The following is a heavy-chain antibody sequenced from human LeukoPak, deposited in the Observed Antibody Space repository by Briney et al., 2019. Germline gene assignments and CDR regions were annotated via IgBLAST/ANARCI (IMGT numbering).Heavy chain of an antibody. CDR2: MNPNSGNT. CDR3: ARNLEHVDTAMEP. Sequence: ASVEVSCRASGYTFTSYDINWVRQATGQGLEWMGWMNPNSGNTGYAQKFQGRVTITRNTSISTAYMELSSLRSEDTAVYYCARNLEHVDTAMEPWGQGTLVTVSS. D-gene: IGHD5-18*01. CDR1: GYTFTSYD. V-gene: IGHV1-8*03. J-gene: IGHJ5*02.